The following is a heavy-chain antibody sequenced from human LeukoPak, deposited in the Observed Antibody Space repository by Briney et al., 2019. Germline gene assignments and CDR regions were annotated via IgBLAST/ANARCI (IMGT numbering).Heavy chain of an antibody. Sequence: SETLSLTCAVYGGSFSGYYWSWIRQPPGKGLEWIGEINHSGSTNYNPSLKSRVTISVDTSKNQFSLKLSSVTAADTDVYYCARAPPTTVVRFDYWGQGTLVTVSS. CDR3: ARAPPTTVVRFDY. V-gene: IGHV4-34*01. CDR1: GGSFSGYY. CDR2: INHSGST. J-gene: IGHJ4*02. D-gene: IGHD4-23*01.